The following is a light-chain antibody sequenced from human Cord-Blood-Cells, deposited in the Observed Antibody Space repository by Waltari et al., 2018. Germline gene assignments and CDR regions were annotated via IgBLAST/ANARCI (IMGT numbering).Light chain of an antibody. CDR2: EVS. Sequence: QSALTQPPSVSGSPGQSVTISCTGTSSDVGSYNRVSWYQQPPGTAPKLKIYEVSNRPAGVPVRYAGSKSGNTASLTICGLQAEDEADYYCSSYTSSSTLVFGGGTKLTVL. J-gene: IGLJ3*02. CDR1: SSDVGSYNR. CDR3: SSYTSSSTLV. V-gene: IGLV2-18*02.